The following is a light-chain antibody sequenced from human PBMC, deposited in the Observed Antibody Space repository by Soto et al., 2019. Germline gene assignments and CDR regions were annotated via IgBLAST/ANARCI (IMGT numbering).Light chain of an antibody. CDR1: QDISNW. CDR3: HRADSYRIP. J-gene: IGKJ5*01. Sequence: DIQMTQSPSSVSASVGDRVTISCRASQDISNWLAWYQHKPGKAPKLLISGASSLQSGVPSRFNGGGSGKVLTLTISALQPADPETYYCHRADSYRIPFAQGTRREIK. V-gene: IGKV1-12*01. CDR2: GAS.